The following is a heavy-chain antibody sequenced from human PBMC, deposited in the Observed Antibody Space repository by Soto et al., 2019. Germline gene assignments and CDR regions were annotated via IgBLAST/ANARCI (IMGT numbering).Heavy chain of an antibody. D-gene: IGHD3-16*01. CDR1: GYSFSTHW. CDR3: ARSQFDYVWGTSGYFDS. Sequence: GESLKISCKGSGYSFSTHWVGWVRQMPGKGLEWMGIIYPGDSDARYSPSFKGQVTISVDESTTTAFLQWSSLKASDTGMYFCARSQFDYVWGTSGYFDSWGQGTLVTVSS. V-gene: IGHV5-51*01. CDR2: IYPGDSDA. J-gene: IGHJ4*02.